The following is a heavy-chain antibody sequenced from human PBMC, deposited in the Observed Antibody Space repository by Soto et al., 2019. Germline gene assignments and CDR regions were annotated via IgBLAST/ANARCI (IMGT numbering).Heavy chain of an antibody. CDR2: IFSSGST. V-gene: IGHV4-59*01. CDR1: GDSISSFY. CDR3: ARVGYCSSTPCWPIGYFED. D-gene: IGHD2-2*01. J-gene: IGHJ4*02. Sequence: ASETLSLTCTVSGDSISSFYWTWIRQPPWKGLEWVGYIFSSGSTNYNPSLKSRVTISVDTSENQFSLKLTSVTAADTAIYYCARVGYCSSTPCWPIGYFEDGGKGTLVTVS.